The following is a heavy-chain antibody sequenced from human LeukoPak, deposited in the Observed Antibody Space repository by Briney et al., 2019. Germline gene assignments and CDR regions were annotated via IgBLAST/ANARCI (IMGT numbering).Heavy chain of an antibody. CDR3: AKVESNGYLLDY. V-gene: IGHV3-30*02. D-gene: IGHD3-22*01. J-gene: IGHJ4*02. CDR1: GFSFSSYG. Sequence: PGGSLRLSCAASGFSFSSYGMHWVRQAPGKGLEWVAFIQYDGSDEHYADSVKGRFTISRDNSKNILYQQMNSLRAEDMALYYCAKVESNGYLLDYWGQGTLVTVSS. CDR2: IQYDGSDE.